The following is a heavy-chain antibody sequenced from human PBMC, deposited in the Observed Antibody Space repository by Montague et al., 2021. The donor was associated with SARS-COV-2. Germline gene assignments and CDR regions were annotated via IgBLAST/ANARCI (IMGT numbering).Heavy chain of an antibody. Sequence: SETLSLTCAVSGVSITSTNWWCLVRQPPGKGLEWIGVISYGGVANYTPSLKSRATISMDRSRNLFSLKLSSVTAADTAIYYCAGKVLTVPADYWGQGTLVTVS. D-gene: IGHD4-11*01. J-gene: IGHJ4*02. CDR2: ISYGGVA. V-gene: IGHV4-4*02. CDR1: GVSITSTNW. CDR3: AGKVLTVPADY.